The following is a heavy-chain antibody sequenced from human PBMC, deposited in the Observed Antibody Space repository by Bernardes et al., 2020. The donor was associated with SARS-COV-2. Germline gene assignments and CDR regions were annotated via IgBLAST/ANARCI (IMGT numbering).Heavy chain of an antibody. D-gene: IGHD1-26*01. CDR1: GGTFSYA. CDR2: IIPLFGTA. J-gene: IGHJ3*01. CDR3: TRSGNYPVAFDD. V-gene: IGHV1-69*13. Sequence: SVKVSCKASGGTFSYAIIWVRQAPGQGLECMGGIIPLFGTANYAQKFQGRVTITADESTSTAYMELSSLSSGDTAVYYCTRSGNYPVAFDDGGQGTMVSVS.